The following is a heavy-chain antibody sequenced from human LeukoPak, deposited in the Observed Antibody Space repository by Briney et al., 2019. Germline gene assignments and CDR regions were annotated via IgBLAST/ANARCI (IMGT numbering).Heavy chain of an antibody. J-gene: IGHJ4*02. D-gene: IGHD2-2*01. CDR3: AKGNIAELPAAPYY. Sequence: SETLSLTCSVSGGSIRNYFWSWIRQPAGKGLEWIGRIYTSGSIDYKPSPRSRVTKSVDTSRNQFSLKLTSVTAADTAVYYCAKGNIAELPAAPYYWGQGTLVTVSS. CDR1: GGSIRNYF. V-gene: IGHV4-4*07. CDR2: IYTSGSI.